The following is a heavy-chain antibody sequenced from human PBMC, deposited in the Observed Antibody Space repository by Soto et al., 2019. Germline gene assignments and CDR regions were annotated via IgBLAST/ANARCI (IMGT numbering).Heavy chain of an antibody. V-gene: IGHV4-4*07. CDR1: GGSVSSHY. J-gene: IGHJ3*02. CDR2: LYSTGST. D-gene: IGHD3-22*01. CDR3: ARDGHGYDSSGFYLYGAIDI. Sequence: SEKLPLTCTVSGGSVSSHYWSWIRQAAGKGLEWIGRLYSTGSTNYNPSLRSRVTMSVGTSRNQFSLTLTSVTAADTAIYYCARDGHGYDSSGFYLYGAIDIWFQGIMVTV.